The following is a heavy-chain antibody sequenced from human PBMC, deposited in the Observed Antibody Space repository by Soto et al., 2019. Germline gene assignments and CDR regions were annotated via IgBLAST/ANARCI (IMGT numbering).Heavy chain of an antibody. CDR1: GYTFTSSG. Sequence: QILLEQSGAEVKKPGASVRVSCKASGYTFTSSGISWVRQAPGQGLEWMGWISCYNGNTNIPQNLQGRVAMTTETSSSTVYMELRSLTVDDTAVYYCARTGYGFNWCASHWGQGTLVSVSS. CDR3: ARTGYGFNWCASH. CDR2: ISCYNGNT. V-gene: IGHV1-18*01. D-gene: IGHD1-1*01. J-gene: IGHJ4*02.